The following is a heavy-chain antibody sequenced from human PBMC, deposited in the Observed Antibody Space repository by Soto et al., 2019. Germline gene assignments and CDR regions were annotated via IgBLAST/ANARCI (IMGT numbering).Heavy chain of an antibody. CDR1: GGSITSGGFY. CDR3: VRGGIAGNWFDP. J-gene: IGHJ5*02. V-gene: IGHV4-31*11. CDR2: IFHSGCT. D-gene: IGHD6-13*01. Sequence: PSETLSLTCAVSGGSITSGGFYWSWIRQHPEKGLEWIAYIFHSGCTDFNPSLKGRIIISADTSKNQFSLKLTSVTAADTAVYYCVRGGIAGNWFDPWGQGTLVTVSS.